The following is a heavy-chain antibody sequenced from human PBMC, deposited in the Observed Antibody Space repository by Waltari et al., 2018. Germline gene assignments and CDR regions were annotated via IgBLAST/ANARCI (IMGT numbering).Heavy chain of an antibody. CDR3: ARSLGHAPSDY. V-gene: IGHV1-69*10. Sequence: QVQLVQSGAEVKKPGSSVKVSCKASGGTFSSYAISRVRQAPGQGLEWMGGIIPILGIANYAQKFQGRVAITADKSTSTAYMELSSLRSEDTAVYYCARSLGHAPSDYWGQGTLVTVSS. D-gene: IGHD3-16*01. CDR1: GGTFSSYA. CDR2: IIPILGIA. J-gene: IGHJ4*02.